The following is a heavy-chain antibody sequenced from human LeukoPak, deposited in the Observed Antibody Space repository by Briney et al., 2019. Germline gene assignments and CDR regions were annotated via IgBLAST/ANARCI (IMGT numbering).Heavy chain of an antibody. CDR3: ARKRKAFTQLELLGDWFDP. V-gene: IGHV1-2*02. Sequence: ASVKVSCEASGYTFTGYHMHWVRQAPGQGLEWMGFINADSGGTHYAQKFEGRVTMTSDTSISTAYMELRRLRSNDTAVYYCARKRKAFTQLELLGDWFDPWGQGARVTVSS. CDR1: GYTFTGYH. CDR2: INADSGGT. J-gene: IGHJ5*02. D-gene: IGHD1-7*01.